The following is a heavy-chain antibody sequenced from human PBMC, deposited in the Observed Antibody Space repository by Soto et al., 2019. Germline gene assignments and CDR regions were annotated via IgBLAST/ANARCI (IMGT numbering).Heavy chain of an antibody. Sequence: QVQLQESGPGLVKSSETLSLTCTVSGASISSYYWSWIRQSPGKGLEWIGYIHYSGTTNYRPSLKSRVTISVDSSKNQISLNLRSVTAADTAVYYCARGYCSGGRCYSEYRRFDPWGQGTLVTVSS. CDR1: GASISSYY. J-gene: IGHJ5*02. V-gene: IGHV4-59*01. CDR2: IHYSGTT. CDR3: ARGYCSGGRCYSEYRRFDP. D-gene: IGHD2-15*01.